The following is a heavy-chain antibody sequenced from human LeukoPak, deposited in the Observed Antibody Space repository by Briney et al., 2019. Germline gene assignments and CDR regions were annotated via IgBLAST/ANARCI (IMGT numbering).Heavy chain of an antibody. CDR1: GFTFSSYA. Sequence: GGSLRLSCAASGFTFSSYAMHWVRQAPGKGLEYVSAISSNGGSTYYANSVKGRFTISRDNSKNTLYLQMNSLRAEDTAVYYCAKTLDFWSGPIDYWGQGTLVTVSS. D-gene: IGHD3-3*01. CDR2: ISSNGGST. V-gene: IGHV3-64*01. CDR3: AKTLDFWSGPIDY. J-gene: IGHJ4*02.